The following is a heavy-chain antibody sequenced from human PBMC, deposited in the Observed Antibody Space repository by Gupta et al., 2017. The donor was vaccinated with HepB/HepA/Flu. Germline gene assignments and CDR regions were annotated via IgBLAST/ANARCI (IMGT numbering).Heavy chain of an antibody. CDR2: TYYMSKWYN. V-gene: IGHV6-1*01. D-gene: IGHD3-10*01. Sequence: QVQLQQSGPGLVKPSQTLSLTCVISGDSVSGNNIAWNWIRQSPSRGLEWLGRTYYMSKWYNDYAMSVRGRITVNPDTAKNQFSLHLNSVTPEDSAVYYCARGLWSAFDIWGQGTTVTVSP. CDR1: GDSVSGNNIA. CDR3: ARGLWSAFDI. J-gene: IGHJ3*02.